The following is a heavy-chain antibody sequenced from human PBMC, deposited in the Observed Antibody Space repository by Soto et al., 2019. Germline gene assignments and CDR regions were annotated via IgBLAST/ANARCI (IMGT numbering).Heavy chain of an antibody. CDR2: VSGGGAST. CDR1: GFSFAGYA. J-gene: IGHJ4*02. D-gene: IGHD3-3*01. Sequence: PVGSLRLSCAATGFSFAGYALTWVRQAPGKGLEWLSAVSGGGASTYYADSVRGRFSISRDVSGNMIYLQLNRLTAGDTATYYCAKTQTFNGYYGGFDAWGQGTRVTVSS. V-gene: IGHV3-23*01. CDR3: AKTQTFNGYYGGFDA.